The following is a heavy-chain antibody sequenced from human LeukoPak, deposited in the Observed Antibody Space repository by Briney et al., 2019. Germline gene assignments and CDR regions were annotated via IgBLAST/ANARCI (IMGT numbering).Heavy chain of an antibody. V-gene: IGHV3-21*01. CDR1: GFTFSSYS. Sequence: GGSLRLSCAASGFTFSSYSMNWVRQAPGKGLEWVSSISSSSSYIYYADSVKGRFTISRDNAKNSLYLQMNSLRAEDTAVYYCARVAPPRAFWSGYYSYWGQGTLVTVSS. J-gene: IGHJ4*02. D-gene: IGHD3-3*01. CDR3: ARVAPPRAFWSGYYSY. CDR2: ISSSSSYI.